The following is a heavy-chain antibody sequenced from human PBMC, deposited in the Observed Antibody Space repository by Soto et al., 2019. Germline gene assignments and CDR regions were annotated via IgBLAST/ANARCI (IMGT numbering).Heavy chain of an antibody. D-gene: IGHD6-13*01. CDR1: GGSISSGGYY. CDR3: ARSVKQGPGFDY. CDR2: IYYSGST. V-gene: IGHV4-31*03. J-gene: IGHJ4*02. Sequence: SETLSLTCTVSGGSISSGGYYWSWIRQHPGKGLEWIGYIYYSGSTYYNPSLKSRVTISVDTSKNQFSLKLSSVTAADTAVYYCARSVKQGPGFDYWGQGTLVTV.